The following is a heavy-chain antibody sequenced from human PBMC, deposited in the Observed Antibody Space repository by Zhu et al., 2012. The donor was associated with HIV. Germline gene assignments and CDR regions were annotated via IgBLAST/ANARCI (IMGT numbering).Heavy chain of an antibody. CDR1: GGSISSHY. J-gene: IGHJ4*02. V-gene: IGHV4-59*11. CDR2: IYYSGST. D-gene: IGHD2/OR15-2a*01. CDR3: AVRDRANIAR. Sequence: QVQLQESGPGLVKPSETLSLTCTVSGGSISSHYWSWIRQPPGKGLEWIGYIYYSGSTNYNPSLKSRVTISVDTSKNQFSLKLSSVTAADTAVYYCAVRDRANIARWGQGNPGPPSPQ.